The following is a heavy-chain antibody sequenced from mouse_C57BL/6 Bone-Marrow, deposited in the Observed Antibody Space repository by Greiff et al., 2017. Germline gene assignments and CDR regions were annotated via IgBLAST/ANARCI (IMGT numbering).Heavy chain of an antibody. V-gene: IGHV1-76*01. Sequence: VQLQQSGAELVRPGASVKLSCKASGYTFTDYYINWVKQRPGQGLEWIARIYPGSGNTYYNEKFKGKATLTAEKSSSTAYMQLSSLTSEDSAVYFCAIYDGLAWFAYWGQGTLVTVSA. J-gene: IGHJ3*01. CDR3: AIYDGLAWFAY. CDR1: GYTFTDYY. D-gene: IGHD2-3*01. CDR2: IYPGSGNT.